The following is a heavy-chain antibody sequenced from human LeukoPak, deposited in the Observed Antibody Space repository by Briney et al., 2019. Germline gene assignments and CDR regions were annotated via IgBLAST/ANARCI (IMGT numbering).Heavy chain of an antibody. V-gene: IGHV4-59*01. CDR1: DGSIGSYY. J-gene: IGHJ4*02. CDR2: IYYTGST. Sequence: SETLSLTCTVSDGSIGSYYWSWIRQPPGKGLEWIGYIYYTGSTNYNPSLKSRVTISVDTSKNPFSLKLSSVTAADTAVYYCARRTGYYDSFDYWGQGTLVTVSS. D-gene: IGHD3/OR15-3a*01. CDR3: ARRTGYYDSFDY.